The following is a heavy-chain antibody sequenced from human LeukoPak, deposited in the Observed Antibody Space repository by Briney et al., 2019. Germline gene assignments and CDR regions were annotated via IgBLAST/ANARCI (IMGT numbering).Heavy chain of an antibody. V-gene: IGHV3-21*01. CDR3: ARGPSGSYPGYFQH. J-gene: IGHJ1*01. D-gene: IGHD3-10*01. Sequence: PGGSLRLSCAASGFTFSSYNMNWVRQAPGKGLEWVSSISSGIKYMYYADSVKGRFTISRDNAKNSLYLQMNSLRAEDTAVYYCARGPSGSYPGYFQHWGQGTLVTVSS. CDR2: ISSGIKYM. CDR1: GFTFSSYN.